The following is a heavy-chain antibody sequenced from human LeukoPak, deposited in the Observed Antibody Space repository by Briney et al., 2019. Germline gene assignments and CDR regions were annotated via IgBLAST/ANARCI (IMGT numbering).Heavy chain of an antibody. CDR2: IYYGGST. CDR3: ARVSLIMTRGVPAAIDY. CDR1: GGSISSSSYY. V-gene: IGHV4-39*07. Sequence: SETLSLTCTVSGGSISSSSYYWGWIRQSPGKGLEWIGSIYYGGSTYYNPSLERRVTISVDTSKNQFSLKLRSVTAADTAVFYCARVSLIMTRGVPAAIDYWGQGTLVTVSS. D-gene: IGHD3-10*01. J-gene: IGHJ4*02.